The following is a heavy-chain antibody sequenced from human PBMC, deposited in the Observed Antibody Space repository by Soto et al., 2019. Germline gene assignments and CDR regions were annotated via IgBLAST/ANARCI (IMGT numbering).Heavy chain of an antibody. V-gene: IGHV1-69*13. CDR1: GGTFSSYA. Sequence: VKVSCKASGGTFSSYAISWVRQAPGQGLEWMGGIIPIFGTANYAQKFQGRVTITADESTSTAYMELSSLRSEDTAVYYCASEGGSPQGWFDPWGQGTLVTVSS. J-gene: IGHJ5*02. CDR3: ASEGGSPQGWFDP. CDR2: IIPIFGTA. D-gene: IGHD1-26*01.